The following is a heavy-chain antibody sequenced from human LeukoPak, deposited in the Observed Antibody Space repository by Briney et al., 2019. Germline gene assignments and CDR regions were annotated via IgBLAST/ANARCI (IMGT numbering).Heavy chain of an antibody. CDR3: ARDWGRYCSSTSCYDFDY. Sequence: ASVTVSCTASGYTFTSYGISWVRQAPGQGLEWMGWISAYNGNTNYAQKLQGRVTMTTDTSTSTAYMELRSLRSDDTAVYYCARDWGRYCSSTSCYDFDYWGQGTLVTVSS. V-gene: IGHV1-18*01. J-gene: IGHJ4*02. D-gene: IGHD2-2*01. CDR1: GYTFTSYG. CDR2: ISAYNGNT.